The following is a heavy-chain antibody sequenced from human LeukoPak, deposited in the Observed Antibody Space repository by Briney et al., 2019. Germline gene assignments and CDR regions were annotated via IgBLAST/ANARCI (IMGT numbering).Heavy chain of an antibody. CDR2: MNPDSGNT. J-gene: IGHJ6*03. D-gene: IGHD2-2*01. Sequence: ASVKVSCNASGYTFTNYDINWVRQATGQGLEWMGWMNPDSGNTGYAQKFQGRVTITKNTSISTAYMELSSLRSEDTALYYCARGPYCRSTSCPYYLDVWGKGTTVTVSS. V-gene: IGHV1-8*03. CDR3: ARGPYCRSTSCPYYLDV. CDR1: GYTFTNYD.